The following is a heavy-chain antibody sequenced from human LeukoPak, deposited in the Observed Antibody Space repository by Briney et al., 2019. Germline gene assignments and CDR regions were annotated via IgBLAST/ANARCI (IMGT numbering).Heavy chain of an antibody. CDR3: AREGIAAAGTYAFDI. V-gene: IGHV1-2*02. D-gene: IGHD6-13*01. CDR2: INPNSGGT. J-gene: IGHJ3*02. Sequence: ASVKASCKASGYTFTGYYMHWVRQAPGQGLEWMGWINPNSGGTNYAQKFQGRVTMSRDTSISTAYMELSRLRSDDTAVYYCAREGIAAAGTYAFDIWGQGTMVTVSS. CDR1: GYTFTGYY.